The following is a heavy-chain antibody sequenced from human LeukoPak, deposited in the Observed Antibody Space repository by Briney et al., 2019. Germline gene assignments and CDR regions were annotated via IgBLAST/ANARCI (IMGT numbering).Heavy chain of an antibody. CDR2: ISGSGGST. V-gene: IGHV3-23*01. CDR3: ARGSTYYDSSGQVPFDY. J-gene: IGHJ4*02. Sequence: GGSLRLSCAVSGLTFSSYAMSWVRQAPGKGLEWVSVISGSGGSTYYADSVKGRFTISRDNSKNTLYLQMNSLRAEDTAVYYCARGSTYYDSSGQVPFDYWGQGTLVTVSS. D-gene: IGHD3-22*01. CDR1: GLTFSSYA.